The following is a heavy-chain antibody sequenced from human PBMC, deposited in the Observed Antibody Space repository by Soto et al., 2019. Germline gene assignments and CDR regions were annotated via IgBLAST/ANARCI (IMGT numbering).Heavy chain of an antibody. Sequence: GGSLRHPCAVSGFTFDDYAMQWVRQALGKGMEWVSLISWGCDSSYYEDSVKGRLTISKDNSTNTLYLQMNSLRAEDNTVDYCSKDGRQLGQAGYAMDVWGQGTTVTVSS. CDR2: ISWGCDSS. J-gene: IGHJ6*02. CDR1: GFTFDDYA. D-gene: IGHD6-13*01. CDR3: SKDGRQLGQAGYAMDV. V-gene: IGHV3-43D*03.